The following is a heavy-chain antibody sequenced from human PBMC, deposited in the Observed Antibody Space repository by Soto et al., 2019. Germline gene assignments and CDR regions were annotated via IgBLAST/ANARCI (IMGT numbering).Heavy chain of an antibody. V-gene: IGHV3-48*02. CDR2: ISSSSSTI. CDR1: GFTFSSYS. J-gene: IGHJ4*02. D-gene: IGHD3-22*01. CDR3: ARDLYYYDSSGLYYFDY. Sequence: EVQLVESGGGLVQPGGSLRLSCAASGFTFSSYSMNWVRQAPGKGLEWVSYISSSSSTIYYADSVKGRFTISRDNAKNSLYLQMNSLRDEDTAVYYCARDLYYYDSSGLYYFDYWGQGTLVTVSS.